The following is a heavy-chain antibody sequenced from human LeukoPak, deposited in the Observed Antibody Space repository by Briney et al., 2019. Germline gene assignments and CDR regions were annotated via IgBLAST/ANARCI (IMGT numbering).Heavy chain of an antibody. CDR2: ISRSGCSS. Sequence: GGSLRLSCAASGFTFSSYGMSWVRQAPGKGLEWVSSISRSGCSSYYADSVKGRFTISRDNAKNPLYLQMNSLRAEDTAVYYCARGVGLEDSDYFDYWGQGTLVTVSS. V-gene: IGHV3-21*01. J-gene: IGHJ4*02. CDR1: GFTFSSYG. D-gene: IGHD2-15*01. CDR3: ARGVGLEDSDYFDY.